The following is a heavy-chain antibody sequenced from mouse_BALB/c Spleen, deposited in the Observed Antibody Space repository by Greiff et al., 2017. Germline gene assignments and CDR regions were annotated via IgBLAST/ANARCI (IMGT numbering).Heavy chain of an antibody. D-gene: IGHD1-2*01. CDR3: ASILRRDWYLDV. Sequence: EVQLQQSGAELVKPGASVKLSCTASGFNIKDTYMPWVNQRPEQGLEWIGRIDPANGNTKYDPKFQGKATITADTSSNTAYLQLSSLTSEDTAVYYCASILRRDWYLDVWGAGTTVTVSS. V-gene: IGHV14-3*02. J-gene: IGHJ1*01. CDR1: GFNIKDTY. CDR2: IDPANGNT.